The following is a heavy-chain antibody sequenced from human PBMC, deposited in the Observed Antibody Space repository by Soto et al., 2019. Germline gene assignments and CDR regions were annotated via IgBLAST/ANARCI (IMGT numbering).Heavy chain of an antibody. V-gene: IGHV1-3*01. CDR2: INAGNGNT. D-gene: IGHD6-13*01. CDR3: ARVEGYSSSWYPAWYFDL. CDR1: GYTFTSYA. J-gene: IGHJ2*01. Sequence: QVQLVQSGAEVKKPGASVKVSCKASGYTFTSYAMHWVRQAPGQRVEWMGWINAGNGNTKYSQKFQGRVTITRDTSASTAYMELSSLRSEDTAVYYCARVEGYSSSWYPAWYFDLWGRGTLVTVSS.